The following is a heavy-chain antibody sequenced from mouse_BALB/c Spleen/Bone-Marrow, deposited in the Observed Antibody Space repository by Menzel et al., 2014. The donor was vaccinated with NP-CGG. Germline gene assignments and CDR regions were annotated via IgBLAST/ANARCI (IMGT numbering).Heavy chain of an antibody. Sequence: VQQQQSGTVLARPGAAVKMSCKASGYTFSNYWMHWVKQRPGQGLEWIGTIYPGNSDTTYNQNFKGKAKLTAVTSTSTAYMELSSLTNEDSAVYYCTTLARNNFDYWGQGTTLTVSS. J-gene: IGHJ2*01. V-gene: IGHV1-5*01. CDR1: GYTFSNYW. CDR2: IYPGNSDT. D-gene: IGHD3-1*01. CDR3: TTLARNNFDY.